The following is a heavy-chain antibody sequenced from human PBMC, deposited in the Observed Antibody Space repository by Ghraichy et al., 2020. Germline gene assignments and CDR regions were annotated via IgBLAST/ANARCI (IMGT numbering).Heavy chain of an antibody. CDR1: GFTLSSYW. Sequence: GVLNISCAASGFTLSSYWMHWVRQAPGKGMVWVSRIDSDGSSTNYADSVKGRFTISRDNAKNTLYLQMNSLRAEDTALYYCARVGIAATGTRVAFDIWGQGTMVTVSS. V-gene: IGHV3-74*01. D-gene: IGHD6-13*01. J-gene: IGHJ3*02. CDR3: ARVGIAATGTRVAFDI. CDR2: IDSDGSST.